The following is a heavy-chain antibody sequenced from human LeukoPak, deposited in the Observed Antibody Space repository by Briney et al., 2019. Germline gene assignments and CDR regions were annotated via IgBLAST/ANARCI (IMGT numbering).Heavy chain of an antibody. CDR2: IYPGDSDT. CDR1: GYRFTSYW. D-gene: IGHD1-26*01. CDR3: ARHMIVGATILFDAFDI. J-gene: IGHJ3*02. V-gene: IGHV5-51*01. Sequence: GESLKISCQGSGYRFTSYWIGWVRQMPGKGLEWMGIIYPGDSDTRYSPSFQGQVTISADKSISTAYLQWSSLKASDTAMYYCARHMIVGATILFDAFDIWGQGTMVTVSS.